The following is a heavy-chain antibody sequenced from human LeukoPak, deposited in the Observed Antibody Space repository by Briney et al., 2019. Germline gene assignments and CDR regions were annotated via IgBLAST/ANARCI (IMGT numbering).Heavy chain of an antibody. CDR3: ARVPQQGDFWSGYSPAEFDY. V-gene: IGHV1-18*01. Sequence: ASVKVSCKASGYTFTSYGISWVRQAPGQGLEWMGWISAYNGNTNYAQKLQGRVTMTTDTSTSTAYMELRSLRSDDTAVYYCARVPQQGDFWSGYSPAEFDYWGQGTLVTVSS. D-gene: IGHD3-3*01. CDR2: ISAYNGNT. CDR1: GYTFTSYG. J-gene: IGHJ4*02.